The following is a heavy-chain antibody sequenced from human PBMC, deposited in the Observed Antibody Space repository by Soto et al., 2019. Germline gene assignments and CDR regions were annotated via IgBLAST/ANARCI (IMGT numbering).Heavy chain of an antibody. V-gene: IGHV1-3*01. J-gene: IGHJ6*02. CDR2: INAGNRNT. CDR3: ARASGAGWSRTDYAMGV. D-gene: IGHD3-10*01. Sequence: QVQLVQSGAEVKKPGASVKVSCKASGYSFNSYAPHWVRQAPGQRLEWMAWINAGNRNTKYSQRFQGRVTVTRDTSANTTYMELSNLRSEDTAVYYCARASGAGWSRTDYAMGVWGQGTTVTVSS. CDR1: GYSFNSYA.